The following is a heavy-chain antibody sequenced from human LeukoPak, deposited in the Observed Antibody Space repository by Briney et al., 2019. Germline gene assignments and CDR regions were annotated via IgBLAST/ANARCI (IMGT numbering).Heavy chain of an antibody. CDR1: GFTFSSFW. Sequence: GGPLRLSCETSGFTFSSFWMSWVRQAPGKGLEWVANIKEDGSEKYYVESVKGRFTISRDDAKKSVHLQMNSLRAEDSAVYYCARDRFGGMDVWGKGTSVTVSS. CDR2: IKEDGSEK. D-gene: IGHD4-23*01. CDR3: ARDRFGGMDV. J-gene: IGHJ6*04. V-gene: IGHV3-7*01.